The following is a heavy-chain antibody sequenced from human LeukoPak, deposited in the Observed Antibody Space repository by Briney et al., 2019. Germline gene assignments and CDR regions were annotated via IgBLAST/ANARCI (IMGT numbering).Heavy chain of an antibody. V-gene: IGHV4-59*01. CDR1: SASISSYY. CDR2: IQNTGGT. D-gene: IGHD6-19*01. Sequence: PSETLSLACTVSSASISSYYWGWIRQSPGKGLEWIGYIQNTGGTTYNPSLKSRARISKDTSKNQFSLQVRSVTAADTAVYYCVKRGSGWSFDYWGQGTLVTVSS. CDR3: VKRGSGWSFDY. J-gene: IGHJ4*02.